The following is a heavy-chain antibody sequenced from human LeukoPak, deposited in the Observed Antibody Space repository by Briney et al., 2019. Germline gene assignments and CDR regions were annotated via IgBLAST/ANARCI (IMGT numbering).Heavy chain of an antibody. V-gene: IGHV1-58*02. D-gene: IGHD6-19*01. J-gene: IGHJ6*02. Sequence: SVKVSCKASGFTFTSSAMQWVRQARGQRLEWIGWIVVGSGNTNYAQKFQERVTITRDMSTSTAYMELSSLRSEDTAVYYCARSSYYYYGMDVWGQGTTVTVSS. CDR1: GFTFTSSA. CDR2: IVVGSGNT. CDR3: ARSSYYYYGMDV.